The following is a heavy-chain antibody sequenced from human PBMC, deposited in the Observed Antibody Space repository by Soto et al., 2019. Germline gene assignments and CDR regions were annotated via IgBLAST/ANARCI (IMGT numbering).Heavy chain of an antibody. CDR3: ASSYSNYALIDYYYYGMDV. CDR1: GYTFTDYY. D-gene: IGHD4-4*01. J-gene: IGHJ6*02. Sequence: ASVKVSCKASGYTFTDYYLHWVRQAPGQGLEWMGWITPNSGGINYAQKFQGRVTITRDTSASTAYMELSSLRSEDTAVYYCASSYSNYALIDYYYYGMDVWGQGTTVTVSS. V-gene: IGHV1-2*02. CDR2: ITPNSGGI.